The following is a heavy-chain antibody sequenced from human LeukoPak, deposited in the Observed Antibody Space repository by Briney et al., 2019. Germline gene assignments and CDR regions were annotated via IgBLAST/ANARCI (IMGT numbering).Heavy chain of an antibody. CDR2: ITGSGGNT. V-gene: IGHV3-23*01. Sequence: GGSLRLSCAASGFNFNNYAMSWVRQAPGKGLEWVSDITGSGGNTYYADSVKGRFTISRDNSQNTLYLQMNSLRAEDTAVYYCAKYRGSDYYLCNMDVWGKGTTVTVSS. CDR3: AKYRGSDYYLCNMDV. CDR1: GFNFNNYA. D-gene: IGHD1-26*01. J-gene: IGHJ6*03.